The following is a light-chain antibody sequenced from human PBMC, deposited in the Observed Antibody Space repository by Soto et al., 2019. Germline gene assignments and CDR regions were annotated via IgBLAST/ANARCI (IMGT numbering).Light chain of an antibody. V-gene: IGKV3-15*01. CDR1: QSVSVN. CDR2: GVS. CDR3: QQYNNWPPAT. Sequence: EIVMTQSPGTLSVSPGERATLSCRASQSVSVNLAWYQQKPGQAPRLLIYGVSTRATGIPARFSGSESGTEFTLTISSLQSEDFAVYYCQQYNNWPPATFGQGTKVDIK. J-gene: IGKJ1*01.